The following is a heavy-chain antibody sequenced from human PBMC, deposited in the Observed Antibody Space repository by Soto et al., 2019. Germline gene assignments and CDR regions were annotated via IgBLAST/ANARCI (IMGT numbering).Heavy chain of an antibody. CDR3: AKDNMVASITGTALDY. V-gene: IGHV3-9*01. CDR1: GFTFDDYA. Sequence: HPGGSLRLSCAASGFTFDDYAMHWVRQAPGKGLEWVSGISWNSGSIGYADSVKGRFTISRDNAKNSLYLQMNSLRAEDTALYYCAKDNMVASITGTALDYWGQGTLVTVSS. CDR2: ISWNSGSI. J-gene: IGHJ4*02. D-gene: IGHD1-7*01.